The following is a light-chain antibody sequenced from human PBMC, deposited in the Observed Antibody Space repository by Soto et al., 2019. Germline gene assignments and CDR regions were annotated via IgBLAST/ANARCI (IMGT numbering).Light chain of an antibody. CDR2: GVS. V-gene: IGLV2-11*01. J-gene: IGLJ3*02. CDR3: CSSAGSYTVV. CDR1: SSDVGDYGS. Sequence: QSVLTQPRSVSGSPGQSVTISCIATSSDVGDYGSVSWYQQHPGKAPKFIIFGVSQRPSGVPDRFSGSRSGNTASLTISGLQAEDEADYYCCSSAGSYTVVFGGGTKLSVL.